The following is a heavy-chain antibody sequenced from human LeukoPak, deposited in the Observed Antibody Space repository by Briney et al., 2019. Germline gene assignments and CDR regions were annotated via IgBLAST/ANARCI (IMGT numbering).Heavy chain of an antibody. D-gene: IGHD6-6*01. Sequence: GGSLRLSCAASGFTFHSYWMHWVRQAPGKGLVWVSRIDNDGGSTTYADSVKGRFTISRDNAKNTLYLQMNSVRAEDTAVYYCTREMTYGSSAFDIWGQGTTVIVSS. CDR1: GFTFHSYW. CDR3: TREMTYGSSAFDI. CDR2: IDNDGGST. V-gene: IGHV3-74*01. J-gene: IGHJ3*02.